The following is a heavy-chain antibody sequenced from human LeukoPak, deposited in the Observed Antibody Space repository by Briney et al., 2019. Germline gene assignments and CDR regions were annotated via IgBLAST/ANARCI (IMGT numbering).Heavy chain of an antibody. CDR3: ARDGSGYDSGPFDY. CDR2: INPNSGGT. CDR1: GYTFTGYY. J-gene: IGHJ4*02. D-gene: IGHD5-12*01. V-gene: IGHV1-2*04. Sequence: GASVKVSCKASGYTFTGYYMHWVRQAPGQGLEWMGWINPNSGGTNYAQKFQGWVTMTRDTSISTAYMELSRLRSDDTAVYYCARDGSGYDSGPFDYWGQGTLVTVSS.